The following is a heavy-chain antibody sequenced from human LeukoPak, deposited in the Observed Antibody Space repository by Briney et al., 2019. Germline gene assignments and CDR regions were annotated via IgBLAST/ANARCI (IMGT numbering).Heavy chain of an antibody. Sequence: PGGSLRLSCAASGFTFSSYAMHWVRQASGKGLEWVAVISYDGSNKYYADSAKGRFTISRDNSKNTLYLQMNSLRAEDTAVYYCAKSKPGTKIDYWGQGTLVTVSS. D-gene: IGHD1-14*01. J-gene: IGHJ4*02. CDR2: ISYDGSNK. CDR1: GFTFSSYA. CDR3: AKSKPGTKIDY. V-gene: IGHV3-30-3*02.